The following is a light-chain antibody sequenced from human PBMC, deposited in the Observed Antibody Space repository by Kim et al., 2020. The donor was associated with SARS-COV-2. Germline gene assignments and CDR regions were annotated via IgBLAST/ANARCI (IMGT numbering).Light chain of an antibody. J-gene: IGLJ3*02. V-gene: IGLV1-47*01. Sequence: QSVLTQPPSASGTSGQRVTMSCSGSSSNIERNFVYWYQQVPGTAPKVLIYRSDQRPSGVPDRFSGSKSGTSASLAISGLRSEDEANYYCAAWDDSLSGRVFGGGTQLTV. CDR2: RSD. CDR3: AAWDDSLSGRV. CDR1: SSNIERNF.